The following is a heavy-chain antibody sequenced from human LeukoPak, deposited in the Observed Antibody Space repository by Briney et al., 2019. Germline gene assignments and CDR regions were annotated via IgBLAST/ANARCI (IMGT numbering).Heavy chain of an antibody. CDR3: ARDRWQHFFDY. D-gene: IGHD3-16*02. J-gene: IGHJ4*02. CDR2: IYHSGRT. V-gene: IGHV4-59*01. Sequence: PSETLSLTCSVSGGSISGYYWSWIRQVPGERLEWIGYIYHSGRTTYNPSLESRVTISLDTSKNQLSLKLSSVTAADTAVYYCARDRWQHFFDYWGQGTLVTVSS. CDR1: GGSISGYY.